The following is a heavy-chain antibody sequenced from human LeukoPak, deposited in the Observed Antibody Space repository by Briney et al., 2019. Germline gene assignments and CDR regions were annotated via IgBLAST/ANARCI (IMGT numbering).Heavy chain of an antibody. CDR3: AQDWPSAVTTTPGF. CDR1: GFTFRDYD. CDR2: ISPSGDST. D-gene: IGHD4-17*01. J-gene: IGHJ3*01. Sequence: PGGSLRLSCAASGFTFRDYDISWVRQAPGKGLEWVSSISPSGDSTYYAGSVRGRFTLSRDNSKNTVYFQMNSLRAEDTAIYYCAQDWPSAVTTTPGFWGQGTMVIVSS. V-gene: IGHV3-23*01.